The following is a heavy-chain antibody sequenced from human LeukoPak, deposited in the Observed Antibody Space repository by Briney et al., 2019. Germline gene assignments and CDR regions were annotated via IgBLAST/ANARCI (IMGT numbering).Heavy chain of an antibody. CDR2: IKEDGTGK. J-gene: IGHJ4*02. CDR1: GFTFSAYW. Sequence: PGGSLRLSCAASGFTFSAYWMTWVRQAPGKGLEWVANIKEDGTGKNYVDSVKGRFTISRDNVKKSLYLEMNSLRVEDTAVYYCARGRWSDYWGQGTQVTVSS. D-gene: IGHD5-24*01. CDR3: ARGRWSDY. V-gene: IGHV3-7*01.